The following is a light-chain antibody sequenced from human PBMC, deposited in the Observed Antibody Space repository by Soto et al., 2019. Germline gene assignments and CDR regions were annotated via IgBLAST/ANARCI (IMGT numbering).Light chain of an antibody. J-gene: IGKJ1*01. Sequence: DIQMTQSPSSLSASVEYRVIITCRASQSISNHLSWYQQKPGKAPKLLIFAASSLQSGVPSRFSGSRSGPDFTLTISSLQPEDFATYYCQQSYSSPPTFGQGTKVDIK. CDR3: QQSYSSPPT. CDR2: AAS. CDR1: QSISNH. V-gene: IGKV1-39*01.